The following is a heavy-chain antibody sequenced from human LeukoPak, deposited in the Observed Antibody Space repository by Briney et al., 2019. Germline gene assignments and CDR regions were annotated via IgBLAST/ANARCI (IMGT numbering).Heavy chain of an antibody. Sequence: GASLQISCKGSGYSFTSYWIGWVRQLPGKGLEWMGIIYPGDSDTSYSPSFQGQVTISADKSISTAYLQWSSLKASDTAMYYCALGARDDAFDIWGQGTMVTVSS. CDR2: IYPGDSDT. CDR1: GYSFTSYW. CDR3: ALGARDDAFDI. D-gene: IGHD4/OR15-4a*01. V-gene: IGHV5-51*01. J-gene: IGHJ3*02.